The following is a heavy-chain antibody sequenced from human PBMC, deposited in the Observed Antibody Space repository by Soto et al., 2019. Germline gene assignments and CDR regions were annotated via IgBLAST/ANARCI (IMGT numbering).Heavy chain of an antibody. CDR1: GLTVSSSY. CDR2: LYSGGNT. D-gene: IGHD3-3*01. V-gene: IGHV3-66*01. J-gene: IGHJ6*02. CDR3: ARAGLRFLEWYVVYYDMDV. Sequence: EVQLVESGGGLVQPGGSLRLSCAASGLTVSSSYMSWVRQAPGKGLEWVSILYSGGNTYYADSVKGSFIISRDNSKNTLYLQMNSLRAEDTAVYYCARAGLRFLEWYVVYYDMDVWGQGTSVTVS.